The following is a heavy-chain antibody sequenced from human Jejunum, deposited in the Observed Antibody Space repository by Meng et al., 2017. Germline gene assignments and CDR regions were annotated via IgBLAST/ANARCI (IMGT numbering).Heavy chain of an antibody. CDR1: GFTFSSYA. Sequence: GESLKISCAASGFTFSSYAMTWVRQAPGKGLEWVSTIYDSDGRKYYADSVEGGFTISRDNSQNTLYLQMNSLRAEDSAVYYCARDSLMTTVVTADLDYWGQGNLVTVSS. CDR3: ARDSLMTTVVTADLDY. D-gene: IGHD4-23*01. J-gene: IGHJ4*02. CDR2: IYDSDGRK. V-gene: IGHV3-23*01.